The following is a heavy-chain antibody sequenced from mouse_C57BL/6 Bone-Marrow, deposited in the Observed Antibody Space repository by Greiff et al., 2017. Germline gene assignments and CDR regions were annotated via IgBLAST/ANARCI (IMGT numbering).Heavy chain of an antibody. D-gene: IGHD3-2*02. V-gene: IGHV1-81*01. CDR3: ARGQLRLRFAD. Sequence: VQLQQSGAELARPGASVKMSCKASGYTFTSYGISWVKQRTGQGLEWIGEIYPRSGNTYYNEKFKGKATLTADKSSSTAYMELRSLTSEDSAVYFCARGQLRLRFADWGQGTLVTVSA. J-gene: IGHJ3*01. CDR2: IYPRSGNT. CDR1: GYTFTSYG.